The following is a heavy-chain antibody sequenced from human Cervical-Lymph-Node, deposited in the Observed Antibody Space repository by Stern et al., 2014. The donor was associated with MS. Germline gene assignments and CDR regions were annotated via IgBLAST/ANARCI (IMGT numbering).Heavy chain of an antibody. V-gene: IGHV1-69*01. CDR2: IIPIFGTA. J-gene: IGHJ4*02. Sequence: QVQPGQSGAEAKKPGSSVKVSCKASGGTFSSYAISWVRQAPGQGLEWMGGIIPIFGTANFAQKFQGRVTITADESTSTAYMELSSLRSEDTAVYYCASVAAAGTPPDYWGQGTLVTVSS. CDR1: GGTFSSYA. D-gene: IGHD6-13*01. CDR3: ASVAAAGTPPDY.